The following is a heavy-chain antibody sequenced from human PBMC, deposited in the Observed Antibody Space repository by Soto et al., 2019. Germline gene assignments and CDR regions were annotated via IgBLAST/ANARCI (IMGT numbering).Heavy chain of an antibody. Sequence: KASETLSLTCAVSGGSISSSNWWSWVRQPPGKGLEWIGEIYHSGSTNYNPSLKSRVTISVDKSKNQFSLKLSSVTAADTAVYYCARAHHDPRGYYFDYWGQGTLVTVSS. CDR2: IYHSGST. CDR1: GGSISSSNW. V-gene: IGHV4-4*02. D-gene: IGHD3-16*01. J-gene: IGHJ4*02. CDR3: ARAHHDPRGYYFDY.